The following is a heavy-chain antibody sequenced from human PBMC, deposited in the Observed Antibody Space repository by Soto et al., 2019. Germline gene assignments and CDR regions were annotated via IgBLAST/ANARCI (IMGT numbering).Heavy chain of an antibody. CDR2: INAGNGNT. Sequence: QVQLVQSGSEEKKPGASVRVSCKASGYTFTSFAIHWVRQAPGHRLECMGWINAGNGNTKYSQKFQGRVTITRDTSASTAYMELSSLRSEDTAVYSCARGGVYSLVDYWGQGTLVTVSS. J-gene: IGHJ4*02. CDR3: ARGGVYSLVDY. D-gene: IGHD2-8*01. V-gene: IGHV1-3*05. CDR1: GYTFTSFA.